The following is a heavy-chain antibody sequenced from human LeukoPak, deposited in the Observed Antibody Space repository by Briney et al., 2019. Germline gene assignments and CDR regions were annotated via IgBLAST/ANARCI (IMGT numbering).Heavy chain of an antibody. J-gene: IGHJ4*02. CDR3: AKDQGVYDFWSGYKFDY. Sequence: GGSLRLSCAASGFTFSNYAMSWVRQAPGKGLEWVSSISGSGGTTYHADSVKGRFTISRDNSRNTLYLQMNSLRAEDTAVYYCAKDQGVYDFWSGYKFDYWGQGTLVTVSS. CDR1: GFTFSNYA. D-gene: IGHD3-3*01. V-gene: IGHV3-23*01. CDR2: ISGSGGTT.